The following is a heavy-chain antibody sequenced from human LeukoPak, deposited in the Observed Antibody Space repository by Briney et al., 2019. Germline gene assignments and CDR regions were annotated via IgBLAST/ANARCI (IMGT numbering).Heavy chain of an antibody. CDR2: INHSVTT. CDR3: ARVLWQRGRFDY. V-gene: IGHV4-34*01. D-gene: IGHD3-16*01. J-gene: IGHJ4*02. Sequence: PSETLSLTCGVYGGSLRDYYWSWIRQPPGKGLEWVGEINHSVTTNYNASLKSPVTISVDTSKKQLLLKLNSVNAADTAVYYCARVLWQRGRFDYWGQGTLVNVSS. CDR1: GGSLRDYY.